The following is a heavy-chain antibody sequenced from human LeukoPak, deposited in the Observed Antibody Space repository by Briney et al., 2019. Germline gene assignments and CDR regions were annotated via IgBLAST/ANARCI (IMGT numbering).Heavy chain of an antibody. D-gene: IGHD1-26*01. CDR3: ARIRSEWVVSGSEYYYYYYMDV. Sequence: SGPALVKPTQTLTLTCTFSGFSLSTSGMCVSWIRQPPGKALEWLARIDWDDDKYYSTSLKTRLTISKDTSKNQVVLTMTNMDPVDTATYYCARIRSEWVVSGSEYYYYYYMDVWGKGTTVTVSS. CDR1: GFSLSTSGMC. CDR2: IDWDDDK. V-gene: IGHV2-70*11. J-gene: IGHJ6*03.